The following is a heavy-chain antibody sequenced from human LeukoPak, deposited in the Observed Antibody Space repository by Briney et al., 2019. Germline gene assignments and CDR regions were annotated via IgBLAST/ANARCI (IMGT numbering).Heavy chain of an antibody. Sequence: ASVKVSCKVSGYTLTELSMHWVRQAPGKGLEWMGGFDPEDGETIYAQKFQGRVTVTEDTSTDTAYMELSSLRSEDTAVYYCATTYPGDYWGQGTLVTVSS. CDR3: ATTYPGDY. V-gene: IGHV1-24*01. D-gene: IGHD3-10*01. J-gene: IGHJ4*02. CDR1: GYTLTELS. CDR2: FDPEDGET.